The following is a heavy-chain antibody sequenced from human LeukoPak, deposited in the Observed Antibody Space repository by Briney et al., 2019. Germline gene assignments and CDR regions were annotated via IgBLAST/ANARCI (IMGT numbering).Heavy chain of an antibody. J-gene: IGHJ4*02. D-gene: IGHD2-2*01. Sequence: ASVKVSCKASGYTFTSYAMHWVRQAPGQRLEWMGWINAGNGNTKHSQKFQGRVTITRDTSASTAYMELSSLRSEDTAVYYCARVQSAYCSSTSCYGGYFDYWGQGTLVTVPS. CDR2: INAGNGNT. CDR3: ARVQSAYCSSTSCYGGYFDY. V-gene: IGHV1-3*01. CDR1: GYTFTSYA.